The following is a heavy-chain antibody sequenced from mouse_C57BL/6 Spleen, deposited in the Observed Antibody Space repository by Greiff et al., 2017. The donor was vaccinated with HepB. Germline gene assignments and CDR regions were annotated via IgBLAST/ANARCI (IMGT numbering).Heavy chain of an antibody. V-gene: IGHV1-55*01. J-gene: IGHJ3*01. CDR2: IYPGSGST. Sequence: QVHVKQSGAELVKPGASVKMSCKASGYTFTSYWITWVKQRPGQGLEWIGDIYPGSGSTNYNEKFKSKATLTVDTSSSTAYMQLSSLTSEDSAVYYCARDGAYYRNWFAYWGQGTLVTVSA. CDR1: GYTFTSYW. CDR3: ARDGAYYRNWFAY. D-gene: IGHD2-14*01.